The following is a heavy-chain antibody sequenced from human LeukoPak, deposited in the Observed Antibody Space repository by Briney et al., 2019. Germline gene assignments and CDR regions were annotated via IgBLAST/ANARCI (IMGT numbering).Heavy chain of an antibody. J-gene: IGHJ4*02. CDR2: ISYDGSNK. D-gene: IGHD2-15*01. Sequence: GRSLRLSCAASGFTFSSYGMHWVRQAPGKGLEWVAVISYDGSNKYYADSVKGRFTISRDNSKNTLYLQMNSLRAEDTAVYYCVKEPRGGNTYFDYWGQGTLVTVSS. CDR3: VKEPRGGNTYFDY. CDR1: GFTFSSYG. V-gene: IGHV3-30*18.